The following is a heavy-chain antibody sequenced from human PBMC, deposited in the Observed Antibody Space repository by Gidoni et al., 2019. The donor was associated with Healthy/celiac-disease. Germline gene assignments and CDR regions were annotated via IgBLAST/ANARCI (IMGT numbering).Heavy chain of an antibody. Sequence: QVQLVASGGGVVQPGRSLRLSCAASGFPFSSYAMHWVRQAPGKGLEWVAGISYDGSNKYYADSVKGRFTISRDNSKNTLYLQMNSLRAEDTAVYYCARDRVDDYTPSFDYWVQGTLVTVSS. CDR2: ISYDGSNK. CDR3: ARDRVDDYTPSFDY. D-gene: IGHD3-16*01. V-gene: IGHV3-30-3*01. J-gene: IGHJ4*02. CDR1: GFPFSSYA.